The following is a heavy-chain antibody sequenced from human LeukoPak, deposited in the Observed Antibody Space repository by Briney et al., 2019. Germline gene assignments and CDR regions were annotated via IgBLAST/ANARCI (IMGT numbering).Heavy chain of an antibody. V-gene: IGHV3-72*01. Sequence: GGSLRLSRAVSGFTFSDYYMDWVRQAPGKGLEWVGRSRNKANSYTTEYAASVKGRITISRDDSKNSLYLQLNSLKTEDTAVYYCTRVHVGANIFDYWGQGTLVIVSS. CDR3: TRVHVGANIFDY. J-gene: IGHJ4*02. D-gene: IGHD1-26*01. CDR2: SRNKANSYTT. CDR1: GFTFSDYY.